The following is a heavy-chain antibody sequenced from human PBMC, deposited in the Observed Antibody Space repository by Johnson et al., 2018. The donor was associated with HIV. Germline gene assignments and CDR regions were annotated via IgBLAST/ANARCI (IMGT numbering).Heavy chain of an antibody. D-gene: IGHD2-8*02. CDR2: ISSSGSTI. CDR1: GFTFSSYD. Sequence: QLVESGGGLKQPGGSLRLSCAASGFTFSSYDMHWVRQAPGKGLEWVSYISSSGSTIYYADSVKGRFTISRDNAKNSLYLQMNSLRAGDTAVYYGARTGVLGAFDIWGQGTMVTVSS. CDR3: ARTGVLGAFDI. J-gene: IGHJ3*02. V-gene: IGHV3-48*03.